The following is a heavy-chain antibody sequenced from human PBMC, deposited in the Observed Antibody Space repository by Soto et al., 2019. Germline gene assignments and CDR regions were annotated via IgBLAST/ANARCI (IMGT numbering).Heavy chain of an antibody. CDR3: ARQRYSGSYDYYYYGMDV. J-gene: IGHJ6*02. CDR2: IIPIFGTA. V-gene: IGHV1-69*01. CDR1: GGTFSSYA. D-gene: IGHD1-26*01. Sequence: QVQLVQSGAEVKKPGSSVKVSCKVSGGTFSSYAISWVRQAPGQGLEWMGGIIPIFGTANYAQKFQGRVTITADESTSTAYMELSSLRSEDTAVYYCARQRYSGSYDYYYYGMDVWGQGTTVTVSS.